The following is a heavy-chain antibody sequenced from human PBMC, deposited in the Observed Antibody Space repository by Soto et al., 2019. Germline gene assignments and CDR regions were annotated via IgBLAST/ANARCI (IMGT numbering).Heavy chain of an antibody. CDR3: ARGLYCSGGSCYGGLNYYYGMDV. V-gene: IGHV1-69*13. Sequence: SVKVSCKASGGTFSSYAISWVRQAPGQGVEWMGGIIPIFGTANYAQKFQGRVTITADESTSTAYMELSSLRSEDTAVYYCARGLYCSGGSCYGGLNYYYGMDVWGQGTTVTVSS. D-gene: IGHD2-15*01. CDR2: IIPIFGTA. J-gene: IGHJ6*02. CDR1: GGTFSSYA.